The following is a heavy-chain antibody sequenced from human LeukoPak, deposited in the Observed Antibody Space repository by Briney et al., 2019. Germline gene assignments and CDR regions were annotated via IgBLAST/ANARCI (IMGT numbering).Heavy chain of an antibody. D-gene: IGHD3-10*01. Sequence: GGSLRLSCAASGFTFSSYGMHWVRQAPGKGLEWVAFIRYDGSNKYYADSVKGRFTISRDNSKNTLYLHVNSLRAEDTAVYYCAREGPHLWFGDLAYFYMDVWGKGTTVTISS. J-gene: IGHJ6*03. CDR1: GFTFSSYG. CDR2: IRYDGSNK. V-gene: IGHV3-30*02. CDR3: AREGPHLWFGDLAYFYMDV.